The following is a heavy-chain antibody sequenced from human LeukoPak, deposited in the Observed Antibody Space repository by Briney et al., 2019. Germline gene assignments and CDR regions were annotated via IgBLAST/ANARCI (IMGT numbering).Heavy chain of an antibody. CDR1: GYTFTSYY. D-gene: IGHD6-19*01. Sequence: ASVKVSCKASGYTFTSYYMHWVRQAPGQGLEWMGIINPSGGSTSYAQKFQGRVTMTRDMSTSTVYMELSSLRSDDTAVYFCARDSGQWLANVGDWGQGTLVTVSS. J-gene: IGHJ4*02. CDR2: INPSGGST. V-gene: IGHV1-46*01. CDR3: ARDSGQWLANVGD.